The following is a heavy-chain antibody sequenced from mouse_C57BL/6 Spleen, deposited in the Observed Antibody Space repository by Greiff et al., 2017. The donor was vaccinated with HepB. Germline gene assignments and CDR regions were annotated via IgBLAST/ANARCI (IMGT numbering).Heavy chain of an antibody. V-gene: IGHV1-52*01. D-gene: IGHD3-2*02. Sequence: QVQLQQPGAELVRPGTSVKLSCKASGYTFTSYWMHWVKQRPIQGLEWIGNIDPSDSETHYNQKFKDKATLTVDKSSSTAYMQLSSLTSDDSAVYYCAVLDSSGYVYFDYWGQGTTLTVSS. CDR1: GYTFTSYW. CDR2: IDPSDSET. CDR3: AVLDSSGYVYFDY. J-gene: IGHJ2*01.